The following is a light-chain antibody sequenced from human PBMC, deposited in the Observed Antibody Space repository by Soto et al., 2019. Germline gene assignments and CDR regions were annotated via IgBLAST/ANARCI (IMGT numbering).Light chain of an antibody. CDR1: QSINSF. V-gene: IGKV1-39*01. Sequence: DIQMTQSPSSLSASLGDRVTITCRASQSINSFLNWYQHQPGKAPKVLIYAASNLQSGVPSRFNGNGSGKDFTLTISSLQPEDFATYFCQQTYRPSYTFAQGTRLEIK. J-gene: IGKJ2*01. CDR2: AAS. CDR3: QQTYRPSYT.